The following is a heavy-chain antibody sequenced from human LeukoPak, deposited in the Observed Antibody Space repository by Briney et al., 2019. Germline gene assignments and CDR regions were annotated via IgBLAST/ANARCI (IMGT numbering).Heavy chain of an antibody. J-gene: IGHJ4*02. Sequence: PGGSLRLSCAAAGFTFSNYAMTWVRQAPGRGLEWVSSISGSGGSTYYADSVKGRFTISRDNSKNTLYLQMNSLRAEDTAVYYCVKDRPTWPIDYWGQGTLVTVSS. CDR2: ISGSGGST. CDR1: GFTFSNYA. V-gene: IGHV3-23*01. CDR3: VKDRPTWPIDY. D-gene: IGHD5-12*01.